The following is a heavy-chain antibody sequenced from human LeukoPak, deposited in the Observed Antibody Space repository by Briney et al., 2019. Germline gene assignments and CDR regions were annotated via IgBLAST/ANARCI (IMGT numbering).Heavy chain of an antibody. CDR2: ISGSGGST. CDR1: GFAVSNNY. V-gene: IGHV3-23*01. J-gene: IGHJ4*02. D-gene: IGHD6-19*01. Sequence: PGGSLRLSCAASGFAVSNNYMSWVRQAPGKGLEWVSSISGSGGSTYYADSVKGRLTISRDNSKNTLYLQMNSLRAEDTAVYYCAKSSVAGLTRGYFDYWGQGTLVTVSS. CDR3: AKSSVAGLTRGYFDY.